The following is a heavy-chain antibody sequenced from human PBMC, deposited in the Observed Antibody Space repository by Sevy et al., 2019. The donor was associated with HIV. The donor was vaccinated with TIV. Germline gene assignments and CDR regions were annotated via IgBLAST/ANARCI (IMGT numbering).Heavy chain of an antibody. CDR2: ISYEGSNK. CDR3: ARQEGMDGDY. D-gene: IGHD2-2*03. V-gene: IGHV3-30-3*01. CDR1: GFTFSSYA. J-gene: IGHJ4*02. Sequence: GGSLRLSCAASGFTFSSYAMHWVRQAPGKGLEWVAVISYEGSNKYYADSVKGRFTISRDNSKNTLYLQMNSLRAEDTAVYYCARQEGMDGDYWGQGTLVTVSS.